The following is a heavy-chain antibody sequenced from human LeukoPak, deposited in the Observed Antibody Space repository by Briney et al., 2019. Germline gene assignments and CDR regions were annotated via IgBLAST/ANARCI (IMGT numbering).Heavy chain of an antibody. Sequence: GGSLRLSCAASGFTFSTYWMTWVRQAPGKGLEWVAVISYDGSNKYYADSVKGRFTISRDNSKNTLYLQMKSLRAEDTAVYYCAKDGANDYVWGSYRYISFGYYYGMDVGGQGTTVTVSS. CDR3: AKDGANDYVWGSYRYISFGYYYGMDV. D-gene: IGHD3-16*02. CDR1: GFTFSTYW. CDR2: ISYDGSNK. J-gene: IGHJ6*02. V-gene: IGHV3-30*18.